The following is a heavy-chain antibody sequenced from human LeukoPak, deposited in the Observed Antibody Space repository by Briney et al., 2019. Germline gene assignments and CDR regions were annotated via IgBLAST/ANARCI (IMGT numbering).Heavy chain of an antibody. CDR2: IRYDGSNK. J-gene: IGHJ4*02. D-gene: IGHD6-19*01. CDR1: GFTFSSYG. CDR3: AKAYTLSIAVAD. Sequence: GRSLRLSCAASGFTFSSYGMHWVRQAPGKGLEWVAFIRYDGSNKYYADSVKGRFAISRDNSKNTLYLQMNSLRAEDTAVYYCAKAYTLSIAVADWGQGTLVTVSS. V-gene: IGHV3-30*02.